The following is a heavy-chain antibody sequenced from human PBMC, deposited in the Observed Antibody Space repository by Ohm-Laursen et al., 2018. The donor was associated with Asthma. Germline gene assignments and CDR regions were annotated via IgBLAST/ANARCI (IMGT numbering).Heavy chain of an antibody. J-gene: IGHJ4*02. Sequence: TLSLTWTVSGGSISTYYWSWIRQPPGKGLEWIGYIYYTGSTIYNPSLKSRVTISVDTSKNQFSLKLSSVTAADTAVYYCARSSYHYYGPDYWGQGTLVTVSS. CDR1: GGSISTYY. V-gene: IGHV4-59*01. CDR3: ARSSYHYYGPDY. D-gene: IGHD3-10*01. CDR2: IYYTGST.